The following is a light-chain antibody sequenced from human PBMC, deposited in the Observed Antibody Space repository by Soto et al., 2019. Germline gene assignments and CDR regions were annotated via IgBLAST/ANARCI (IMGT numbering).Light chain of an antibody. J-gene: IGLJ2*01. CDR1: SSNIGAGYD. CDR3: QAYDSSLSGSGV. CDR2: GNI. Sequence: QSVLTQPPSVSGATGQRVTISCTGSSSNIGAGYDVHWYQQLPGTAPKLLIYGNINRPSGVPDRFSGSKSGTSASLAITGLQAEDEADYYCQAYDSSLSGSGVFGGGTKLTVL. V-gene: IGLV1-40*01.